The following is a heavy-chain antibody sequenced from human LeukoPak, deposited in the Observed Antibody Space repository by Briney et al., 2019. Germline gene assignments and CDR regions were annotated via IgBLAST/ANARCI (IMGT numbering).Heavy chain of an antibody. D-gene: IGHD6-19*01. CDR1: GFTFHSYE. V-gene: IGHV3-48*03. J-gene: IGHJ4*02. CDR2: IDSSSGII. Sequence: GGCRRLSCAASGFTFHSYEMNWVRQAPGKGLEWLSYIDSSSGIIHYADSVKGRFTISRDNAKNSLYLQMNSLRAEDTALYYCARVGWGIGSAWVDCWGQGSLVTVSS. CDR3: ARVGWGIGSAWVDC.